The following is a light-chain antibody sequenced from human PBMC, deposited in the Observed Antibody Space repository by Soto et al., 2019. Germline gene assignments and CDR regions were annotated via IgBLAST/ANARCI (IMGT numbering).Light chain of an antibody. CDR1: QSLLYSSNNKNY. J-gene: IGKJ5*01. Sequence: DIVMTQSPDSLAVSLGERATINCKSSQSLLYSSNNKNYLTWYQHKPGQPPKLLIYWATIRESGVPDRFSGSGSGTDFTLTVSGLQAEDVAIYYCHQYFRSPLTFGGGTRLEIK. V-gene: IGKV4-1*01. CDR3: HQYFRSPLT. CDR2: WAT.